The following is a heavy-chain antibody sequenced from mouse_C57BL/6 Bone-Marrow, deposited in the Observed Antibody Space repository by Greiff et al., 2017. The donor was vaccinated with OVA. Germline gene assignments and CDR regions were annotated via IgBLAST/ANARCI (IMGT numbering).Heavy chain of an antibody. CDR3: AKPVYVDY. J-gene: IGHJ2*01. CDR2: INPSSGST. V-gene: IGHV1-4*01. CDR1: GYTFTSYT. Sequence: VQLQQSGAELARPGASVKMSCKASGYTFTSYTMHWVQQRPGQGLEWIGYINPSSGSTKYNQKFKDKATLTADKSSSTAYMQLSSLTSEDSAVYYCAKPVYVDYWGQGTTLTVSS.